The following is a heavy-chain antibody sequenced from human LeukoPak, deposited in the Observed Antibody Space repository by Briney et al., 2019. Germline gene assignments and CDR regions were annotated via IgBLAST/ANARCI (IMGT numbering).Heavy chain of an antibody. CDR1: GGSISSYY. J-gene: IGHJ5*02. Sequence: PSETLSLTCTVSGGSISSYYWSWIRQPPGKGLEWIACISYSGSTKYNPSLKSRVTISVDTSKNQLSLKLSSVTAAHTAVYYCAREPGFDSSGYLNWFDPWGQGTLVTVSS. D-gene: IGHD3-22*01. V-gene: IGHV4-59*01. CDR2: ISYSGST. CDR3: AREPGFDSSGYLNWFDP.